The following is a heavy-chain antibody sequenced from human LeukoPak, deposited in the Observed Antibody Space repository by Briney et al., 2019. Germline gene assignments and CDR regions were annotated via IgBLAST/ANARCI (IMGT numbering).Heavy chain of an antibody. D-gene: IGHD1-26*01. V-gene: IGHV1-69*05. CDR1: GGTFSSYG. CDR3: ATIPGRRPRGVDDAFDI. CDR2: IIPIFGTA. J-gene: IGHJ3*02. Sequence: EASVKVSCKASGGTFSSYGISWVRQAPGQGLELMGRIIPIFGTANYAQKFQARVTITTDESTSTAYMELSSLRSEDTAVYYCATIPGRRPRGVDDAFDIWGQGTMVTVSS.